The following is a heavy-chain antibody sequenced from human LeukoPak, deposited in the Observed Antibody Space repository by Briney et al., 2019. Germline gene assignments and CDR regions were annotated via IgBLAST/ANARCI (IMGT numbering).Heavy chain of an antibody. V-gene: IGHV4-61*08. CDR1: GGSISSGDYY. Sequence: SETLSLTYTVSGGSISSGDYYWSWIRQPPGKGLEWIGYIYYSGSTNYNPSLKSRVTISVDTSKNQFSLKLSSVTAADTAVYYCARFGGDSSSWYHNWFDPWGQGTLVTVSS. D-gene: IGHD6-13*01. J-gene: IGHJ5*02. CDR2: IYYSGST. CDR3: ARFGGDSSSWYHNWFDP.